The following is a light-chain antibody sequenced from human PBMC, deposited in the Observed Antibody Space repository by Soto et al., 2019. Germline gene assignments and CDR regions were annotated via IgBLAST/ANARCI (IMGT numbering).Light chain of an antibody. CDR3: QEYYTTSWT. CDR1: QSVLYNSNNKNY. J-gene: IGKJ1*01. Sequence: DIVMTQFPDSLAVSLGERATIDCKSSQSVLYNSNNKNYLSWYQQKPGQPPKLLISWASTRESGVPDRFSGSGSGTDFTLTITGLQAEDVAVYYCQEYYTTSWTFGQGTKVEIK. V-gene: IGKV4-1*01. CDR2: WAS.